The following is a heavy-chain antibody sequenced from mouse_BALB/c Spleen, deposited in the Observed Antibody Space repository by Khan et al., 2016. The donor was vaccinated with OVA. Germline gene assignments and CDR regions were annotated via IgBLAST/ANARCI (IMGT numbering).Heavy chain of an antibody. CDR2: ISDGGSST. V-gene: IGHV5-4*02. CDR3: ARAGYGGFAY. Sequence: EVELVESGGGLVKPGGSLKLSCAASGFTFSDYYMYWVRQTPEKRLEWVATISDGGSSTFYPDSVKGRFTISRDKAKNNLDLQMRSLKSEDTAIYYGARAGYGGFAYWGQGTLVTVSA. CDR1: GFTFSDYY. J-gene: IGHJ3*01. D-gene: IGHD1-1*02.